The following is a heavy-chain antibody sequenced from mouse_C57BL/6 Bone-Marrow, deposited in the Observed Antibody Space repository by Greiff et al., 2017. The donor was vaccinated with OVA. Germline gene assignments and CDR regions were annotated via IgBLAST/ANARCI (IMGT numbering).Heavy chain of an antibody. CDR2: ISNGGGST. D-gene: IGHD1-1*01. V-gene: IGHV5-12*01. CDR1: GFTFSDYY. CDR3: ARSDYYGSSFYFDY. Sequence: EVQGVESGGGLVQPGGSLKLSCAASGFTFSDYYMYWVRQTPEKRLEWVAYISNGGGSTYYPDTVKGPFTISRDNAKNTLYLQMSRLKSEDTAMYYCARSDYYGSSFYFDYWGQGTTLTVSS. J-gene: IGHJ2*01.